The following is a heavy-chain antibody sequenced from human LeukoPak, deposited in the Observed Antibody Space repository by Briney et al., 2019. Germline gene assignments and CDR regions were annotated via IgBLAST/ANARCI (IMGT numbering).Heavy chain of an antibody. CDR2: IIPIFGTA. J-gene: IGHJ4*02. V-gene: IGHV1-69*13. Sequence: AASVKVSCKASGGTFSSYTISWVRQAPGQGLEWMGGIIPIFGTANYAQKFQGRVTITADESTSTAYMELSSLRSEDTAVYYCARAGPIIVATPPRDWGQGTLVTVSS. CDR1: GGTFSSYT. D-gene: IGHD5-12*01. CDR3: ARAGPIIVATPPRD.